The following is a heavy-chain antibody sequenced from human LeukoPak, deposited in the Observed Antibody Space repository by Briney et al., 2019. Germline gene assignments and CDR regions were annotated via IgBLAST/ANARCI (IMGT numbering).Heavy chain of an antibody. Sequence: GSLRLSCAASGFTFNMYAMSWVRQAPGKGLEWVSFISSSGSYISYADSVKGRFTISRDNAENSLYLEMNSLRAEDTAVYYCAREVSTSYYYMDVWAKGTTVTVSS. CDR3: AREVSTSYYYMDV. CDR1: GFTFNMYA. J-gene: IGHJ6*03. V-gene: IGHV3-21*06. CDR2: ISSSGSYI. D-gene: IGHD2-2*01.